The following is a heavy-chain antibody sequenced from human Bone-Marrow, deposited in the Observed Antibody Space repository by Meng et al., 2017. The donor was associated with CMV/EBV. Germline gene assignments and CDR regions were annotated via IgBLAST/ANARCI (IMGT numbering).Heavy chain of an antibody. CDR1: GFTFSRYW. D-gene: IGHD1-1*01. Sequence: GESLKISCGASGFTFSRYWMTWVRQAPGERQEWVANIKQDGSETYYMDSVKGRFTISRDNAKNSLYLQMNSLRVEDTAVYYCARDLRKEHGMDVWGQGTTVTVSS. CDR3: ARDLRKEHGMDV. V-gene: IGHV3-7*01. J-gene: IGHJ6*02. CDR2: IKQDGSET.